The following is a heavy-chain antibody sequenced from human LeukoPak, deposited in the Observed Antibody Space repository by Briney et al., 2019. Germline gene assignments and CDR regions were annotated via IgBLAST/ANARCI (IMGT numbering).Heavy chain of an antibody. Sequence: ASVKVSCKASGYTFTSYYMHWVRQAPGQGLEWMGWINPNSGGTNYAQKFQGRVTMTRDTSISTAYMELSRLRSDDTAVYYCARDGARGYNYGDYYYYYMDVWGKGTTVTISS. V-gene: IGHV1-2*02. D-gene: IGHD5-18*01. J-gene: IGHJ6*03. CDR2: INPNSGGT. CDR1: GYTFTSYY. CDR3: ARDGARGYNYGDYYYYYMDV.